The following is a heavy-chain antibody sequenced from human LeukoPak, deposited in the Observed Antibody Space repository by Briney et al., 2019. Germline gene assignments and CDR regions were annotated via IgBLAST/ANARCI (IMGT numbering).Heavy chain of an antibody. D-gene: IGHD4-17*01. J-gene: IGHJ4*02. Sequence: PGGSLRLSCAASGFTFSSYGMHWVRQAPGKGLEWVAVISYDGSNKYYADSVKGRFTISRDNSKNTLYLQMNSLRAEDTAVYYCARDFNYGDYVFLSWGQGTLVTVSS. CDR2: ISYDGSNK. CDR3: ARDFNYGDYVFLS. V-gene: IGHV3-30*03. CDR1: GFTFSSYG.